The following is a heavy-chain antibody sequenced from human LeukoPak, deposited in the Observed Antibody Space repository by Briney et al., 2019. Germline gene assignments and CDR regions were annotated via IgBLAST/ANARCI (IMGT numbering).Heavy chain of an antibody. J-gene: IGHJ4*02. CDR2: IYYSGST. CDR1: GGSISSSSYY. V-gene: IGHV4-39*07. Sequence: SETLSLTCTVSGGSISSSSYYWGWIRQPPGKGLEWIGSIYYSGSTYYNPSLKSRVTISVDTSKNQFSLKLSSVTAADTAVYYCARDRNYDFWSGYPNSKYYFDYWGQGTLVTVSS. CDR3: ARDRNYDFWSGYPNSKYYFDY. D-gene: IGHD3-3*01.